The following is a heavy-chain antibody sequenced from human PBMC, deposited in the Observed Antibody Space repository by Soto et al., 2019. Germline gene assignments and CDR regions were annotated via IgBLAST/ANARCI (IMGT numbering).Heavy chain of an antibody. CDR1: GDSISSSNW. D-gene: IGHD3-22*01. J-gene: IGHJ4*02. CDR3: ARIVVGGPFDY. CDR2: IYHSGST. V-gene: IGHV4-4*02. Sequence: SETLSLTCAVSGDSISSSNWWSWARQPPGKGLEWIGEIYHSGSTKYNASLKSRVTMSVDKSKNQFSLKLTSVTAADTAVYYCARIVVGGPFDYWGQGTLVTVSS.